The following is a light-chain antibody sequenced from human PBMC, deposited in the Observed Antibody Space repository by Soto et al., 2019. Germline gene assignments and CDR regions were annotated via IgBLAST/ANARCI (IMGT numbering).Light chain of an antibody. V-gene: IGKV1-39*01. Sequence: DIQMTQSPSSLSASVGDRVTIACRASQSISTSLNWYQQKPGKAPKLLIYVASSLQSGVPSTFSGSGSGTDFTLTNSSLQPEDFAPYFCQQSYNTPYTSGQGTKLEIK. CDR3: QQSYNTPYT. CDR2: VAS. CDR1: QSISTS. J-gene: IGKJ2*01.